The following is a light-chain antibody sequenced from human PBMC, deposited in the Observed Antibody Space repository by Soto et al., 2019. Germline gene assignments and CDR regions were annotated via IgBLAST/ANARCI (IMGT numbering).Light chain of an antibody. CDR3: QQYGSSPWT. Sequence: EMVLTQSQGTLSLSQGERATLSCRASQSVSSSSLAWYQQKPGQAPRPLIYGASSRAIGIPDRFSGSGSGTDFTLTISRLEPEDFAVYYCQQYGSSPWTFGQGTKVEIK. J-gene: IGKJ1*01. V-gene: IGKV3-20*01. CDR2: GAS. CDR1: QSVSSSS.